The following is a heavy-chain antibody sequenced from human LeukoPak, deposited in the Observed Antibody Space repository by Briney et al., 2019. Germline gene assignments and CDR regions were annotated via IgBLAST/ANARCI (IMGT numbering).Heavy chain of an antibody. Sequence: AGGSLRLSCAASGFTFSSYAMSWVRQAPGKGLEWVSYISSTGSPIYYADSVKGRFTISRDNAKNSLYLQMNSLRDDDTAVYYCAQKGGTDYWGQGTLVTVSS. CDR1: GFTFSSYA. J-gene: IGHJ4*02. CDR2: ISSTGSPI. D-gene: IGHD2-15*01. CDR3: AQKGGTDY. V-gene: IGHV3-48*02.